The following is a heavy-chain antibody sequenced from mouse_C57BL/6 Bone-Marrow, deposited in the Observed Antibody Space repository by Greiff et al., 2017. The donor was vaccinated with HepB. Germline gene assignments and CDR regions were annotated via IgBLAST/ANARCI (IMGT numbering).Heavy chain of an antibody. CDR3: ARLGAMDY. J-gene: IGHJ4*01. D-gene: IGHD3-3*01. CDR2: ISNLAYSI. V-gene: IGHV5-15*01. Sequence: EVQLVESGGGLVQPGGSLKLSCAASGFTFSDYGMAWVRQAPRKGPEWVAFISNLAYSIYYADTVTGRFTISRENAKNTLYLEMSSLRSEDTAMYYCARLGAMDYWGQGTSVTVSS. CDR1: GFTFSDYG.